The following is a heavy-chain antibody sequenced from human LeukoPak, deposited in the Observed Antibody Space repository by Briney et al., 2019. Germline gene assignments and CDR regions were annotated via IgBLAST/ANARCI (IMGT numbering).Heavy chain of an antibody. D-gene: IGHD3-10*01. CDR3: ARGRRITMVRGVISFDY. Sequence: SETLSLTCAVYGGSFSGYYWSWIRQPPGKGLEWIGEINHSGSTNYNPSLKSRVTISVDTSKNQFSLKLSSVTAADTAVYYCARGRRITMVRGVISFDYWGQGTLVAVSS. V-gene: IGHV4-34*01. J-gene: IGHJ4*02. CDR2: INHSGST. CDR1: GGSFSGYY.